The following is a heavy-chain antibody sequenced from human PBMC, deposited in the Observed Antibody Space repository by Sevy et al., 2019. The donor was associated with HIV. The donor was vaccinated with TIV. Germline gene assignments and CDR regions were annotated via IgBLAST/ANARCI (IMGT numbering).Heavy chain of an antibody. CDR2: IYYRGNT. J-gene: IGHJ5*02. D-gene: IGHD1-20*01. Sequence: SETLSLTCIVSGGSISSTNYYWGWIRQPPGKGLEWIGSIYYRGNTNYNPSLTSRFTISVATSKNQFSLKLTSVTAADTAVYYCARRYIWNDGWFDPWGQGTLVTVSS. V-gene: IGHV4-39*01. CDR3: ARRYIWNDGWFDP. CDR1: GGSISSTNYY.